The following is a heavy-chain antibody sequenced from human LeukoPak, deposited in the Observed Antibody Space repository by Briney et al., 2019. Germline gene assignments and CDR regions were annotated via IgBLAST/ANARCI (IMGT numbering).Heavy chain of an antibody. CDR3: ARRHYGDYERDYYYYGMDV. CDR1: GGSISSYY. CDR2: IYYSGST. D-gene: IGHD4-17*01. Sequence: SETLSLTCTVSGGSISSYYWSWIRQPPGKGLEWIGYIYYSGSTYYNPSLKSRVTISVDTSKNQFSLKLSSVTAAGTAVYYCARRHYGDYERDYYYYGMDVWGQGTTVTVSS. J-gene: IGHJ6*02. V-gene: IGHV4-59*08.